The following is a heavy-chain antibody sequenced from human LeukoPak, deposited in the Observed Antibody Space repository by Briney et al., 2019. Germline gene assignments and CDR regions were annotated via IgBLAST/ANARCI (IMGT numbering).Heavy chain of an antibody. D-gene: IGHD6-19*01. CDR1: GGSISSSSYY. V-gene: IGHV4-39*01. CDR2: IYYSGDT. CDR3: ARHQWHYYYYMGV. J-gene: IGHJ6*03. Sequence: SQTLSLTCTVSGGSISSSSYYWGWIRQPRGRGLEWIGSIYYSGDTYYNPSLKSRRVTISVETSKNQFSLRLSSVTAADTAVYYCARHQWHYYYYMGVWGKGSTVTVSS.